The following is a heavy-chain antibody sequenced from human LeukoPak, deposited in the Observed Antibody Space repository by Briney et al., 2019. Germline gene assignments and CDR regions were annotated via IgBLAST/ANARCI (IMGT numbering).Heavy chain of an antibody. CDR1: GYTFTSYG. D-gene: IGHD3-16*01. J-gene: IGHJ4*02. CDR3: ARGPFTVITFGGVRGY. CDR2: ISAYNGNT. Sequence: ASVKVSCKASGYTFTSYGISWVRQAPGQGLEWMGWISAYNGNTNYAQKLQGRVTMTTDTSTSTAYMELRSLRSDDTAVYYCARGPFTVITFGGVRGYWGQGTLVTVSS. V-gene: IGHV1-18*01.